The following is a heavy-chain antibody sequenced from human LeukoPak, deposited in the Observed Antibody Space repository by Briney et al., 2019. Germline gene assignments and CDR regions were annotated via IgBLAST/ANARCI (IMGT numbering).Heavy chain of an antibody. CDR2: ISSSSSTI. J-gene: IGHJ4*02. CDR1: GFTFSSYS. D-gene: IGHD3-3*01. Sequence: GGSLRLSCAASGFTFSSYSMNWVRQAPGKGLEWVSYISSSSSTIYYADSVKGRFTISRDNAKNSLYLQMNSLRAEDTAVYYCAREYYDFWSGHYGLGYWGQGTLVTVSS. CDR3: AREYYDFWSGHYGLGY. V-gene: IGHV3-48*01.